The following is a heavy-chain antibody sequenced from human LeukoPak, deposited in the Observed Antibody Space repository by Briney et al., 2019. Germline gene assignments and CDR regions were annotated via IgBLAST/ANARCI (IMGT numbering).Heavy chain of an antibody. D-gene: IGHD3-10*01. CDR2: IKQDGREK. CDR1: GFSIGTYY. Sequence: GSLRLSCAASGFSIGTYYMSWVRQAPGKGLEWVANIKQDGREKHYVDSVKGRFTISRDNSKNSLYLQMSSLRAEDTAVYYCARDPRGSEYSHFDSWGQGTLVTVSS. V-gene: IGHV3-7*01. CDR3: ARDPRGSEYSHFDS. J-gene: IGHJ4*02.